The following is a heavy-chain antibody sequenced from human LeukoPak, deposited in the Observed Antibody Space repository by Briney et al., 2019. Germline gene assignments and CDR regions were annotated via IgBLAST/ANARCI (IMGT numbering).Heavy chain of an antibody. Sequence: GGSLRLSCVASGFTFSSYWMHWVRQAPGKGLEWVANIKQDGSEKHYVASVKGRFSISRDNAKNSLFLQMSSLRVEDTAVYYCGRAMDVWGQGTTVTVSS. J-gene: IGHJ6*02. CDR2: IKQDGSEK. CDR1: GFTFSSYW. V-gene: IGHV3-7*03. CDR3: GRAMDV.